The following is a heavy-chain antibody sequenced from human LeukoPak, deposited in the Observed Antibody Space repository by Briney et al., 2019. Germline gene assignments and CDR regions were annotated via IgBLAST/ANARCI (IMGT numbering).Heavy chain of an antibody. CDR2: IYYSGST. J-gene: IGHJ4*02. D-gene: IGHD3-10*02. CDR3: ARSDTYYVKPFDY. CDR1: GGSISSYY. V-gene: IGHV4-59*01. Sequence: SETLSLTCTVSGGSISSYYWSWIRQPPGKGLEGIGYIYYSGSTNYNPSLKSRVTISVDTSKNQFSLKLSSVTAADTAVYYCARSDTYYVKPFDYWGQGTLVTVSS.